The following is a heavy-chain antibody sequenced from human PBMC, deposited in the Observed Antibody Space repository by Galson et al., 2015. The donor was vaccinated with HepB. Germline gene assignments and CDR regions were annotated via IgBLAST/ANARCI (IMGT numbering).Heavy chain of an antibody. J-gene: IGHJ5*02. CDR3: ARAAGWFDP. D-gene: IGHD3-10*01. Sequence: SLRLSCAASGFTFSDYYMTWIRQAPGKGLEWVSQISSSGSTDYADSVKGRFTISRDNTKNSLYLQMNSLRAEDTAVYYCARAAGWFDPWGQGTQATVSS. V-gene: IGHV3-11*01. CDR2: ISSSGST. CDR1: GFTFSDYY.